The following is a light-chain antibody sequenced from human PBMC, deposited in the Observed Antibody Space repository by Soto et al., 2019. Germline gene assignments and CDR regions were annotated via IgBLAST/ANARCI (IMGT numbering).Light chain of an antibody. CDR3: ISYRGSDTSYV. CDR1: SSNIGAGYD. Sequence: QPVLTQPPSVSGAPGQRVTISCTGSSSNIGAGYDVHWYQQLPGTAPKLLIYGNSNRPSGVPDRFSGSKSGTSASLAITGLQAEDEADYYCISYRGSDTSYVFGTGTKLTVL. J-gene: IGLJ1*01. CDR2: GNS. V-gene: IGLV1-40*01.